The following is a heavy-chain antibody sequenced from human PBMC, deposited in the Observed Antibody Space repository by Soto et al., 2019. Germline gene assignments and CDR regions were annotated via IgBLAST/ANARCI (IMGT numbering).Heavy chain of an antibody. V-gene: IGHV1-18*04. D-gene: IGHD5-12*01. CDR2: ISSNTGYT. CDR1: GYTFTSYG. J-gene: IGHJ6*02. Sequence: ASVKVSCKASGYTFTSYGFSWVRQAPGQGLEWMGWISSNTGYTNYAQKLQDRVTMSTDTSTGTAYMELRSLRSDDTAVYYCARDLGLHNGYYYGIDGWGQGTTVTVAS. CDR3: ARDLGLHNGYYYGIDG.